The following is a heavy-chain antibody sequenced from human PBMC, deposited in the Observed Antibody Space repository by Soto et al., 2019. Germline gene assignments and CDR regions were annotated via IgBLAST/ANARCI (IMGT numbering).Heavy chain of an antibody. V-gene: IGHV4-39*01. Sequence: SETLSLTCTVSGGSISSSSYYWGWIRQPPGKGLEWIGSIYYSGSTYYNPSLKSRVTISVDTSKNQFSLKLSSVTAADTAVYYCARLGLVRGVIAHYGMDVWGQGTTVTVSS. CDR2: IYYSGST. CDR3: ARLGLVRGVIAHYGMDV. CDR1: GGSISSSSYY. D-gene: IGHD3-10*01. J-gene: IGHJ6*02.